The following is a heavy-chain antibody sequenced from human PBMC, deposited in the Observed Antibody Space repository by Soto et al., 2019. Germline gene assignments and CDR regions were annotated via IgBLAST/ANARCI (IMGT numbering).Heavy chain of an antibody. D-gene: IGHD3-22*01. J-gene: IGHJ4*02. CDR3: AKEWVYDSSGWSFDY. Sequence: QVQLVESGGGVVQPGRSLRLSCAASGFTFSSYGMHWVRQAPGKGXXXVAVISNDGSNKYYADSVKGRFTISRDNSKNTLYLQMNSLRAEDTAVYYCAKEWVYDSSGWSFDYWGQGTLVTVSS. CDR2: ISNDGSNK. V-gene: IGHV3-30*18. CDR1: GFTFSSYG.